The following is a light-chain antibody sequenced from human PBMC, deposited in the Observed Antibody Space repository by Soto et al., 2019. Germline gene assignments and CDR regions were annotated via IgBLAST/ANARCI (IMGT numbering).Light chain of an antibody. V-gene: IGKV3-11*01. J-gene: IGKJ4*01. CDR2: DAS. Sequence: ESVLTQAPATLSLAPGEGATLSCRASQSVSRSLAGYQQKPGQAPRLLIYDASSRATGVPERFSGSGSGTDFTLNISSLEPEDFAVYYCQHRGHWQGTFGGGTEVEIK. CDR3: QHRGHWQGT. CDR1: QSVSRS.